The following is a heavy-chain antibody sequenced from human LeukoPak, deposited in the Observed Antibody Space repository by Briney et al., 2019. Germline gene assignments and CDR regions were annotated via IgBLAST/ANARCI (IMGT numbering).Heavy chain of an antibody. CDR3: ARGGYCSSTSCPPLGY. CDR1: GGTFSSYA. J-gene: IGHJ4*02. Sequence: ASVKVSCKASGGTFSSYAISWVRQAPGQGLEWMGWINPNSGGTNYAQKFQGWVTMTRDTSISTAYMELSRLRSDDTAVYYCARGGYCSSTSCPPLGYWGQGTLDTVSS. V-gene: IGHV1-2*04. D-gene: IGHD2-2*01. CDR2: INPNSGGT.